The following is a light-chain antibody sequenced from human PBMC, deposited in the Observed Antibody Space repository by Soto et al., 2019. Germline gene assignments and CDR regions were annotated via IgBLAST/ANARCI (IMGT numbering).Light chain of an antibody. CDR3: QQYNSYSKT. Sequence: IPMTQSRSCLSASVGDRGSIPCXASQTISSWLAWYQQKPGKAPNLLIYAASSLETGVPSRFSGSGSGTDFTLSISSLHPDDSASYYCQQYNSYSKTFGQGTKVDIK. CDR1: QTISSW. J-gene: IGKJ1*01. CDR2: AAS. V-gene: IGKV1-5*01.